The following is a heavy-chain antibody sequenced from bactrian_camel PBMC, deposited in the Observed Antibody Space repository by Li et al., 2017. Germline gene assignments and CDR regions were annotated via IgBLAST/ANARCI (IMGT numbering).Heavy chain of an antibody. D-gene: IGHD1*01. CDR3: VKPNPDARGGFDH. Sequence: QLVESGGGLVQPGGSLRLSCAASGFTLSNYGMYWVRQAPGKGLEWVSSLTSGGATYYADSVKGRFTVSRDNAKNKVYLQMNSLKPEDTAVYYCVKPNPDARGGFDHWGQGTQVTVS. V-gene: IGHV3S25*01. CDR2: LTSGGAT. J-gene: IGHJ4*01. CDR1: GFTLSNYG.